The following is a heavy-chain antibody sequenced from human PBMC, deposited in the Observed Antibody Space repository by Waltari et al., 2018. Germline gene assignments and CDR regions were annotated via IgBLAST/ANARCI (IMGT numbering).Heavy chain of an antibody. CDR3: ARAHYYYYYMDV. V-gene: IGHV1-69*12. Sequence: QVQLVQSGAEVKRPGSSVKVSCKAPGGTFSSYAICLVXKAPGQGLEWMGGIIPIFGTANYAXKFQGRVTITADESTSTADMELSSLRSEDTAVYYCARAHYYYYYMDVWGKGTXVTISS. CDR2: IIPIFGTA. CDR1: GGTFSSYA. J-gene: IGHJ6*03.